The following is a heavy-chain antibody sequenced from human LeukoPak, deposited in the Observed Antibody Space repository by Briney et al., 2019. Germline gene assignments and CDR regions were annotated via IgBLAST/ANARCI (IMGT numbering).Heavy chain of an antibody. Sequence: PSETLSLTCTVSGGSISSGSYYWSWIRQPAGKGLEWIGRIYTSGGTNYNPSLKSRVTISVDTSKNQFSLKLSSVTAADTAVYYCARTTVVLYYYYMDVWGKGTTVTVSS. V-gene: IGHV4-61*02. CDR1: GGSISSGSYY. CDR2: IYTSGGT. J-gene: IGHJ6*03. CDR3: ARTTVVLYYYYMDV. D-gene: IGHD4-23*01.